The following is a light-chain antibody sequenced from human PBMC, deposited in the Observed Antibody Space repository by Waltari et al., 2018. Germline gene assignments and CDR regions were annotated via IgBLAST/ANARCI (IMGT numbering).Light chain of an antibody. CDR2: RNY. CDR1: SSNIGSNS. CDR3: AAWDDSLNGVV. Sequence: QSVLTQPPSASGTPGQRVSIPCSGSSSNIGSNSVYWYQQLPGSAPKLLIYRNYQRPSRVPDRFSGSKSGTSASLAISGLRSEDEADYYCAAWDDSLNGVVFGGGTKLTVL. V-gene: IGLV1-47*01. J-gene: IGLJ2*01.